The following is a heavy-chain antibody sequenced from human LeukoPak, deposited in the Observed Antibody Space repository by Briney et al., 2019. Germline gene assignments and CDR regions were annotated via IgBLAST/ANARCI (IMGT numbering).Heavy chain of an antibody. J-gene: IGHJ4*02. CDR1: GFSISSYG. Sequence: AGSLSLSCAASGFSISSYGIYWSCKRPAPGLDRVAVISYDGSNKYYADSVKGRFTISRDNSKNTLYLQMNSLRAEDTAVYYCAKGYSSGWQGFDYWGQGTLVTVSS. CDR2: ISYDGSNK. V-gene: IGHV3-30*18. D-gene: IGHD6-19*01. CDR3: AKGYSSGWQGFDY.